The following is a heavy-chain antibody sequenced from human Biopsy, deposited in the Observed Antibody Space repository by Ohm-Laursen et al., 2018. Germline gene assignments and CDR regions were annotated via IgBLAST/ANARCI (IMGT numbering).Heavy chain of an antibody. Sequence: SSVKVSCKVSGYTLNELSMHWVRQVPGKGLEWMGGFAPENGKTVYAQNFQARVSLTEGTSTDTAYMELRSLRSEDTAVYYCAADINVWNVNYWGQGTQVTVSS. D-gene: IGHD1-1*01. V-gene: IGHV1-24*01. CDR1: GYTLNELS. J-gene: IGHJ4*02. CDR3: AADINVWNVNY. CDR2: FAPENGKT.